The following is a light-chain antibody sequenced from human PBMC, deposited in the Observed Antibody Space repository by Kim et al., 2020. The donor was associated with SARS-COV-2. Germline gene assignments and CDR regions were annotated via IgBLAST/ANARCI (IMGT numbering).Light chain of an antibody. Sequence: ASVGDRVTITCRASQGISNYLAWYQQKPGKVPKLLIYAASALRSGVPSRFSGSGSGTDFALTITSLQPEDVAVYYCQQCKGAPWTFGHGTKVEIK. J-gene: IGKJ1*01. V-gene: IGKV1-27*01. CDR3: QQCKGAPWT. CDR1: QGISNY. CDR2: AAS.